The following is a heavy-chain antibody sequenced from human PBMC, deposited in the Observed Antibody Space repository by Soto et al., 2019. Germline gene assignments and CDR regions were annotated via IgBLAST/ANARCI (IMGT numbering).Heavy chain of an antibody. D-gene: IGHD6-13*01. V-gene: IGHV1-69*01. J-gene: IGHJ6*02. Sequence: QVQLVQSGAEVKKPGSSVKVSCKASGGTFSSYAISWVRQAPGQGLEWMGGIIPIFGTANYAQKFQGRVTITADESTSTAYMELSSLRSEDTDVYYCARPQIAAAAYYYYYGMDVWGQGTTVTVSS. CDR3: ARPQIAAAAYYYYYGMDV. CDR2: IIPIFGTA. CDR1: GGTFSSYA.